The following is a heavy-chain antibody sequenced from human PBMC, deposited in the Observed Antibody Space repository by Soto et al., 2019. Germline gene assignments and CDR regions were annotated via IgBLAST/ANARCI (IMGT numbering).Heavy chain of an antibody. CDR1: GGTFSSYA. CDR2: IIPIFGTA. Sequence: QVQLVQSGAEVKKPGSSVKVSCKASGGTFSSYAISWVRQAPGQGLEWMGGIIPIFGTANYAQKFQGRVTIAADETTSTADMELSSLRSEDTAVFYWGRGGGGSSSSSRAAFDIWGQGTMVTVSS. V-gene: IGHV1-69*01. CDR3: GRGGGGSSSSSRAAFDI. J-gene: IGHJ3*02. D-gene: IGHD6-6*01.